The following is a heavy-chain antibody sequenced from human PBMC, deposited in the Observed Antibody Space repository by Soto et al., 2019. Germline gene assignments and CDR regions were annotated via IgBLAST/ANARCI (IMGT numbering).Heavy chain of an antibody. J-gene: IGHJ4*02. CDR3: ARLVYDILTGYYTLDY. Sequence: PSETLSLTCTVSGGSISSGGYYWSWIRQHPGKGLEWIGYIYYSGSTYYNPSLKSRVTISVDTSKNQFSLKLSSVTAADTAVYYCARLVYDILTGYYTLDYWGQGTLVTVSS. V-gene: IGHV4-31*03. CDR1: GGSISSGGYY. D-gene: IGHD3-9*01. CDR2: IYYSGST.